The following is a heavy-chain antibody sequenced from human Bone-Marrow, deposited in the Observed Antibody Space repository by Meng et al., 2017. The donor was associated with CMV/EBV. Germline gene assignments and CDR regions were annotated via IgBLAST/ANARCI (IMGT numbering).Heavy chain of an antibody. D-gene: IGHD2-2*01. CDR2: INSDGSST. CDR1: GFTFSSYW. CDR3: ARDFSSTDAFDI. V-gene: IGHV3-74*01. J-gene: IGHJ3*02. Sequence: GASLKISCAASGFTFSSYWMHWVRQAPGKGLVWVSRINSDGSSTSYAASVKGRFTISRDNAKNTLYLQMNSLRAEDTAVYYCARDFSSTDAFDIWGQGTMVTVSS.